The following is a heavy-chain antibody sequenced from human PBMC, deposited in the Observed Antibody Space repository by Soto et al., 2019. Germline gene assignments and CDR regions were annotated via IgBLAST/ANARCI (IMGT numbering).Heavy chain of an antibody. CDR2: IYWDDDK. CDR1: GFSLGTSGVG. D-gene: IGHD3-10*01. V-gene: IGHV2-5*02. CDR3: PHSLSPHGEARGAFYY. J-gene: IGHJ4*02. Sequence: QITLKESGPTLVKPTQTLTLTCTFSGFSLGTSGVGVGWIRQPPGKALEWLALIYWDDDKRYSPSLKSRRTITKDASNIPVVLTITNRYPVDTATYYCPHSLSPHGEARGAFYYSGQGTLVTVSS.